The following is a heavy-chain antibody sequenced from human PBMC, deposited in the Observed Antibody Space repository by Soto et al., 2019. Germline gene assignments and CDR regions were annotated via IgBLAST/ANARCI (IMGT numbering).Heavy chain of an antibody. D-gene: IGHD4-17*01. V-gene: IGHV4-34*01. CDR1: GGSFSGYY. CDR3: ARPLNSRSPRFDY. J-gene: IGHJ4*02. Sequence: QVQLQQWGAGLLKPSETLSLTCAVYGGSFSGYYWSWIRQPPGKGLEWIGEINHSGSTNYNPSLKSRVTISVDTSKNQFSLKLSSVTAADTAVYYCARPLNSRSPRFDYWGQGTLVTVSS. CDR2: INHSGST.